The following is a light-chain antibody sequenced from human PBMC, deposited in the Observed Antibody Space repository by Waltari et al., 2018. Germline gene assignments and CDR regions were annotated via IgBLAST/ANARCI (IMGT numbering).Light chain of an antibody. Sequence: QSVLTQPPSVSGAPGPRVTISCTGDDPNTGAGDEERGYQQLPGTAPKLLLYGNRNRPSGVPDRFSGSKSGTSASLAITGLQAEDEADYYCQSYDISLRGSRVFGGGTKLTVL. CDR2: GNR. CDR3: QSYDISLRGSRV. J-gene: IGLJ3*02. CDR1: DPNTGAGDE. V-gene: IGLV1-40*01.